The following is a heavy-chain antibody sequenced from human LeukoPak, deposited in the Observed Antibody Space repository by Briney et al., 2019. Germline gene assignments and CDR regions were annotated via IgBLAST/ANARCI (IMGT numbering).Heavy chain of an antibody. D-gene: IGHD1-1*01. CDR1: GFTFGDYA. V-gene: IGHV3-49*03. J-gene: IGHJ4*02. CDR2: IRSKAYGETA. Sequence: GGSLRLSCTASGFTFGDYAMSWIRQAPGKGLEWVGFIRSKAYGETADYAASVKGRFTISRDDSKAIACLRMNSLKTEDTAVYHCTRDRGAYNLYDYWGQGTLVTVSS. CDR3: TRDRGAYNLYDY.